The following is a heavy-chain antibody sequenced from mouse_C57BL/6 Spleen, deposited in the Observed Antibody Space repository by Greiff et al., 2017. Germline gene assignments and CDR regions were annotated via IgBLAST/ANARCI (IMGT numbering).Heavy chain of an antibody. J-gene: IGHJ4*01. CDR3: ARDCYYAMDY. Sequence: VQLQESGPELVKPGASVKMSCKASGYTFTDYNMHWVKPSHGKSLEWIGYINPNNGGTSYNQKFKGKATLTVNKSSSTAYMELRSLTSEDSAVYYCARDCYYAMDYWGQGTSVTVSS. V-gene: IGHV1-22*01. CDR1: GYTFTDYN. CDR2: INPNNGGT.